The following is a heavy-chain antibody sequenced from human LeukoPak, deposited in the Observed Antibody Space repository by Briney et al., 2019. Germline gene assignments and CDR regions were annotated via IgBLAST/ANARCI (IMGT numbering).Heavy chain of an antibody. J-gene: IGHJ4*02. CDR3: ARKRDGYNHFDY. V-gene: IGHV4-59*01. CDR2: IYYSGST. D-gene: IGHD5-24*01. Sequence: SETLSLTCTVPGGSISSYYWSWIRQPPGKGLEWIGYIYYSGSTNYNPSLKSRVTISVDTSKNQFSLKLSSVTAADTAVYYCARKRDGYNHFDYWGQGTLVTVSS. CDR1: GGSISSYY.